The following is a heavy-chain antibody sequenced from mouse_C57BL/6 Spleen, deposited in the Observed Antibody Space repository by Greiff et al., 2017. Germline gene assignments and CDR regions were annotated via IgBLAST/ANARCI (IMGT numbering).Heavy chain of an antibody. CDR1: GYTFTSYW. CDR2: INPSSGYT. Sequence: VQLQQSGAELAKPGASVKLSCKASGYTFTSYWMHWVKQRPGQGLEWIGYINPSSGYTKYNQKFKDKATLTADKSSSTAYMQLSSLTYEDSAVYYCARPYYGSSYRRDYYAMDYWGQGTSVTVSS. V-gene: IGHV1-7*01. D-gene: IGHD1-1*01. J-gene: IGHJ4*01. CDR3: ARPYYGSSYRRDYYAMDY.